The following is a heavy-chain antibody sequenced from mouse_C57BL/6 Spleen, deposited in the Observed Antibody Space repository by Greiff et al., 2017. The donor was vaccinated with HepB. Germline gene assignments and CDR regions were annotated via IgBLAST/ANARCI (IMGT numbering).Heavy chain of an antibody. CDR1: GYSFTGYY. V-gene: IGHV1-43*01. Sequence: EVKLQESGPELVKPGASVKISCKASGYSFTGYYMHWVKQSSEKSLEWIGEINPSTGGTSYNQKFKGKATLTVDKSSSTAYMQLKSLTSEDSAVYYCARSDYGISYFDYWGQGTTLTVSS. J-gene: IGHJ2*01. CDR3: ARSDYGISYFDY. CDR2: INPSTGGT. D-gene: IGHD1-1*02.